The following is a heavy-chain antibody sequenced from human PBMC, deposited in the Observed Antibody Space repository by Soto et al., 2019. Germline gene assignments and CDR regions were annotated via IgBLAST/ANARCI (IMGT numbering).Heavy chain of an antibody. Sequence: GGSLRLSCAASGSTFSSYDMHWVRQATGKGLEWVSAIGTAGDTYYPGSVKGRFTISRENAKNSLYLQMNSLRAEDTAVYYCARGRGYCSSTSCYHPGMDVWGQGTTVTVSS. CDR2: IGTAGDT. J-gene: IGHJ6*02. CDR3: ARGRGYCSSTSCYHPGMDV. V-gene: IGHV3-13*01. D-gene: IGHD2-2*01. CDR1: GSTFSSYD.